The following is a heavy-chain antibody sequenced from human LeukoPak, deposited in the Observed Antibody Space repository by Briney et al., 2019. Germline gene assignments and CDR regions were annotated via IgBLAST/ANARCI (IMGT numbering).Heavy chain of an antibody. V-gene: IGHV4-34*01. CDR2: INHSGST. Sequence: SETLSLTCAVYGGSFSGNYWSWIRQPPGKGLEWIGEINHSGSTNYNPSLKSRVTISVDTSKNQFSLKLSSVTAADTAVYYCARSPTVTTWIDYWGQGTLVTVSS. CDR1: GGSFSGNY. J-gene: IGHJ4*02. CDR3: ARSPTVTTWIDY. D-gene: IGHD4-17*01.